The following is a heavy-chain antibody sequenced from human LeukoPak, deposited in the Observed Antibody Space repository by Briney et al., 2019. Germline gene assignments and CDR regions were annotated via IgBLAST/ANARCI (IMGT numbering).Heavy chain of an antibody. Sequence: GGSLRLSCAASGFTFSSYSMNWVRQAPRKGLEWVSSISSSGTYVYYADSVKGRFTISRDNAKNSLSLQMNSLRADDAAVYYCARASSKQLAGYLPDGFDIWGQGTMVTVSS. D-gene: IGHD3-9*01. J-gene: IGHJ3*02. CDR3: ARASSKQLAGYLPDGFDI. CDR2: ISSSGTYV. V-gene: IGHV3-21*01. CDR1: GFTFSSYS.